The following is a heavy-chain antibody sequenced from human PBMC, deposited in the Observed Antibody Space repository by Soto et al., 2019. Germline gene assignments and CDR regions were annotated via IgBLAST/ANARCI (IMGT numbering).Heavy chain of an antibody. D-gene: IGHD2-8*01. CDR1: GGSISSGYYY. J-gene: IGHJ4*02. CDR3: ARYNSYAIDY. V-gene: IGHV4-61*01. CDR2: IHYSGTT. Sequence: SETLSLTCSVSGGSISSGYYYWSWIRQPPGKGLEWIANIHYSGTTNYNPSLASRVTLSVDTSKNQFSLKMTSVTAADRAMYFCARYNSYAIDYWGRGTLVTVSS.